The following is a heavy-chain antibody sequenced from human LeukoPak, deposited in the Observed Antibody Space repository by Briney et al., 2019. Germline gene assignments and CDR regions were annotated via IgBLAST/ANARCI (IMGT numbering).Heavy chain of an antibody. Sequence: PGGSLRLSCAASGFTFDDYAMNWVRQAPGKGLEWVSGISWNSGSIGYADSVKGRFSISRDNAKKLLYLQMNSLTTEDTALYYCAKGHIEQWLVASPMYYFDYWGQGTLVTVSS. CDR1: GFTFDDYA. CDR2: ISWNSGSI. CDR3: AKGHIEQWLVASPMYYFDY. J-gene: IGHJ4*02. D-gene: IGHD6-19*01. V-gene: IGHV3-9*01.